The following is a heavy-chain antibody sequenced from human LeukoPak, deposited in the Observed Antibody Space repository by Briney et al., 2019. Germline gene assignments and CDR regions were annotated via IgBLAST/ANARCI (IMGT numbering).Heavy chain of an antibody. J-gene: IGHJ4*02. V-gene: IGHV1-2*02. CDR1: GYTFTGYY. CDR3: ARGFTVVTYLPPGY. Sequence: EASVKVSCKASGYTFTGYYMHWVRQAPGQGLEWMGWINPNSGGTNYAQKFQGRVTMTRDTSISTAYMELSRLRSDDTAVYYCARGFTVVTYLPPGYWGQGTLVTVSS. CDR2: INPNSGGT. D-gene: IGHD4-23*01.